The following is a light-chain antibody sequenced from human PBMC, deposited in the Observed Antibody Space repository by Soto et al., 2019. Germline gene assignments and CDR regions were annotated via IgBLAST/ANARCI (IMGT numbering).Light chain of an antibody. Sequence: QSVLTQPPSASGTPGQRVTISCSGSSSNIGSNSVNWYQQVPGTAPKLLIYSDNQRPSGVPVRFSGSKSGTSASLAISGLQSDDEADYYCATWDDSRDGLYVFGTGTKLTVL. V-gene: IGLV1-44*01. CDR2: SDN. CDR1: SSNIGSNS. J-gene: IGLJ1*01. CDR3: ATWDDSRDGLYV.